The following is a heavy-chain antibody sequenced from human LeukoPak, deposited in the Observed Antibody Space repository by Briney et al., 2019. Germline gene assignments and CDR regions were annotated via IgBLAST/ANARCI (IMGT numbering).Heavy chain of an antibody. D-gene: IGHD3-16*01. CDR2: IYHSGST. Sequence: SETLSLTCAVSGGSISSSNWWSWVRQPPGKGLEWIGEIYHSGSTNYNPSLKSRVTISVDKSKNQFSLKLSSVTAADTAVYYCERDLFLMVLRESVWSQGTLVTVS. CDR3: ERDLFLMVLRESV. V-gene: IGHV4-4*02. CDR1: GGSISSSNW. J-gene: IGHJ1*01.